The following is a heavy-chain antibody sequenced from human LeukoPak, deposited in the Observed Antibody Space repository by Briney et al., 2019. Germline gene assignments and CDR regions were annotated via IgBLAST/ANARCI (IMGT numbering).Heavy chain of an antibody. CDR3: AKDLHSGSSSYY. CDR1: GFTFSSYG. D-gene: IGHD6-13*01. J-gene: IGHJ4*02. Sequence: PGGSLRLPCAASGFTFSSYGMHWVRQAPGKGLEWVAFIRYDGSNKYYADSVKGRFTISRDNSKNTLYLRMNSLRAEDTAVYYCAKDLHSGSSSYYWGQGTLVTVSS. V-gene: IGHV3-30*02. CDR2: IRYDGSNK.